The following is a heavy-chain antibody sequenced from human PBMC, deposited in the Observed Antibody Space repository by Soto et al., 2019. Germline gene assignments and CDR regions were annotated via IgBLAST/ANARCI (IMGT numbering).Heavy chain of an antibody. CDR1: GSSLSLSGVS. CDR3: ARGLATLPFFAFDV. J-gene: IGHJ3*01. Sequence: QITLKGSGPTLVKPTETVTLTCTLSGSSLSLSGVSLGWIRQTPGKALEWLALIYWNDVKHYNPSQESRLTNINDTSKNLAVRTRSDMDPLDTATYYCARGLATLPFFAFDVWGQGTVVTVSS. CDR2: IYWNDVK. V-gene: IGHV2-5*01.